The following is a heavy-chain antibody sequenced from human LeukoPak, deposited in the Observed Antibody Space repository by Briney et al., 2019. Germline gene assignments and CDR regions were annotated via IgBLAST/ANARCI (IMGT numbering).Heavy chain of an antibody. CDR3: ARDWAYYYYGMDV. CDR1: GFTFSSYS. CDR2: ISSSSSYI. D-gene: IGHD7-27*01. Sequence: GGSLRLSCAASGFTFSSYSMNWVRQAPGRGLEWVSSISSSSSYIYYADSVKGRFTISRDNAKNSLYLQMNSLRAEDTAVYYCARDWAYYYYGMDVWGQGTTVTVSS. V-gene: IGHV3-21*01. J-gene: IGHJ6*02.